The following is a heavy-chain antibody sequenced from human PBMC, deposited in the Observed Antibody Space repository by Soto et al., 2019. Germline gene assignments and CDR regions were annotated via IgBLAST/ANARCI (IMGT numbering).Heavy chain of an antibody. CDR1: GFTFSSYG. Sequence: PGGSLRLSCAASGFTFSSYGMHWVRQAPGKGLEWVAVISYDGSNKYYADSVKGRFTVSRDKSKNTLYLQVNSLRAEDTAVYYCAIDKVPVVVTAPFYFWGQGTLVTVSS. J-gene: IGHJ4*02. CDR3: AIDKVPVVVTAPFYF. D-gene: IGHD2-21*02. V-gene: IGHV3-30*03. CDR2: ISYDGSNK.